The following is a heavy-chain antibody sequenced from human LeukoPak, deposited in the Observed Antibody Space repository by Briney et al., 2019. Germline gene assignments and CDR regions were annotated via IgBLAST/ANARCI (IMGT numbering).Heavy chain of an antibody. CDR3: AKGGGYTSSSHYFDY. CDR2: ISYDGSNK. CDR1: GFTFSSYA. V-gene: IGHV3-30-3*01. Sequence: GRSLRLSCAASGFTFSSYAMHWVRQAPGKGLEWVAVISYDGSNKYYIDSLKGRFTISRDNSKNTLYLEMNSLKPEDTAVYYCAKGGGYTSSSHYFDYWGQGTLVTVSS. D-gene: IGHD6-6*01. J-gene: IGHJ4*02.